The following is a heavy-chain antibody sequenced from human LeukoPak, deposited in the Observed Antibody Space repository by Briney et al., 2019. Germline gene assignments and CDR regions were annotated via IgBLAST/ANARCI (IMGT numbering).Heavy chain of an antibody. CDR1: SDSISPYY. D-gene: IGHD2-15*01. V-gene: IGHV4-59*08. CDR3: ARLPDFRFCSGGSCYFGP. CDR2: ISYSGST. J-gene: IGHJ5*02. Sequence: PSETLSLTCSVSSDSISPYYWNWIRQPPGKGLEWIGYISYSGSTDYNPSLKSRVTISLDTSRDQFSLNLTSVTAADTAVYYCARLPDFRFCSGGSCYFGPWGQGTLVTVSS.